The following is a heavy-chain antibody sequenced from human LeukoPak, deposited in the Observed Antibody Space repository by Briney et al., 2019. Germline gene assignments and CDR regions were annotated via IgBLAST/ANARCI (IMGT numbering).Heavy chain of an antibody. V-gene: IGHV3-74*01. Sequence: PGGSLRLSCAASGFTFSSYWMHWVRQAPGKGLVWVSRINSDGSGTSYADSVKGRFTISRDNAKNTLYLQMNSLRAGDTAVYYCARAHYDSSGYYYPNYLFDYWGQGTLVTVSS. CDR3: ARAHYDSSGYYYPNYLFDY. CDR1: GFTFSSYW. J-gene: IGHJ4*02. CDR2: INSDGSGT. D-gene: IGHD3-22*01.